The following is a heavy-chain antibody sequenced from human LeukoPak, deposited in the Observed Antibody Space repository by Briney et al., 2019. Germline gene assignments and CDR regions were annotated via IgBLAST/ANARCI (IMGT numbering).Heavy chain of an antibody. CDR3: ARGDYYGSGSRNWFDP. CDR1: GGSISSYY. D-gene: IGHD3-10*01. V-gene: IGHV4-59*01. CDR2: IYYSGST. Sequence: PSETLSLTCTVSGGSISSYYWSWIRQPPGKGLEWIGYIYYSGSTNYNPSLKSRVTISVDTSKNQFSLKLSSVTAADTAVYYCARGDYYGSGSRNWFDPWGQGTLVTVSS. J-gene: IGHJ5*02.